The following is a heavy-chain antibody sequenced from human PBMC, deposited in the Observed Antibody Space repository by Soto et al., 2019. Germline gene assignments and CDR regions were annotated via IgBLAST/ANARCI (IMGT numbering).Heavy chain of an antibody. Sequence: VESGGGLVRPGGSLRLSCLGSGFAFRSYEMNWDRQGPGNGLEWVANSSASGNTVFYSDAVRGRFTISRDNGESSFFLQMNRLRVEDTAIDYCARVGYESYHASETYFKPPKNYYYAMDVWGPGTTVTVSS. CDR1: GFAFRSYE. CDR3: ARVGYESYHASETYFKPPKNYYYAMDV. D-gene: IGHD5-18*01. CDR2: SSASGNTV. V-gene: IGHV3-48*03. J-gene: IGHJ6*02.